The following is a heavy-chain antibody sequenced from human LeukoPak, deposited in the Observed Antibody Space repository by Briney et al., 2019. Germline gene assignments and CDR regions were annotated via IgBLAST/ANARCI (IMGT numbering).Heavy chain of an antibody. D-gene: IGHD2/OR15-2a*01. CDR3: AKDLTILVYYYYGMDV. V-gene: IGHV3-30*18. CDR2: ISYKGCNQ. Sequence: GGSLRLSCEASGFTFWNYGVHWVRQAPGKGWERVSLISYKGCNQYYADSVEGRFTIYRDNSKNTVYLQLNSLRDEDTALYFCAKDLTILVYYYYGMDVWGQGTTVTVSS. CDR1: GFTFWNYG. J-gene: IGHJ6*02.